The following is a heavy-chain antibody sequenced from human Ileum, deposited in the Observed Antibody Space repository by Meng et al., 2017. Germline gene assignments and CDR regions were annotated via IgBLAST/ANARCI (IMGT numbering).Heavy chain of an antibody. D-gene: IGHD1-26*01. CDR1: GFSVSSTS. Sequence: GESLKISCAASGFSVSSTSMTWVRQAPGKGLEWVSMIYGGGNKYYAESVKGRFTISRQNSRNTVYLQMSGLRNDDTAVYYCARGSGGPTASDTFDIWGQGTLVTVSS. J-gene: IGHJ3*02. CDR2: IYGGGNK. V-gene: IGHV3-53*04. CDR3: ARGSGGPTASDTFDI.